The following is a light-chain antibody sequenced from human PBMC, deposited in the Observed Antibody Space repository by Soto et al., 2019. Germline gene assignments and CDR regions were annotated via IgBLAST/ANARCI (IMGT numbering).Light chain of an antibody. V-gene: IGKV4-1*01. Sequence: DIVMTQSPDSLAVSLGERATINCKSSQSVLYSSNNKNYVAWYQQRPGQPPKLLIYWTSIRESGVTDRFSGSASGTDFTLTISSLQAEDVAVYFCQQYYSPPLTFGGGTKVEIK. CDR2: WTS. CDR1: QSVLYSSNNKNY. J-gene: IGKJ4*01. CDR3: QQYYSPPLT.